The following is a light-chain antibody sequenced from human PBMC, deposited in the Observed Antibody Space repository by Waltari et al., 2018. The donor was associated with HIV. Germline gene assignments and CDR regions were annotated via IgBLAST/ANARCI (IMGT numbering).Light chain of an antibody. CDR1: SSNIGSNY. CDR2: RNN. CDR3: AAWDDSLSGLV. J-gene: IGLJ3*02. V-gene: IGLV1-47*01. Sequence: QSVLTQPPSASGTPGQRVTISCSGSSSNIGSNYVYWYQQLPGTAPKLLIYRNNQRPSGVPYRLSGSNSGTSASLAISGLRSEDEADYYCAAWDDSLSGLVFGGGTKLTVL.